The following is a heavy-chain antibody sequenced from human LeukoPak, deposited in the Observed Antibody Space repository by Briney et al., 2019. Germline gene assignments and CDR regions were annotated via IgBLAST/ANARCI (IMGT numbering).Heavy chain of an antibody. Sequence: GGSLRLSCAASGFTFSSYEMNWVRQAPGKGLEWVSYISSSGSTIYCADSVKGRFTISRDNAKNSLYLQMNSLRAEDTAVYYCARGLAAFDIWGQGTMVTVSS. J-gene: IGHJ3*02. V-gene: IGHV3-48*03. CDR3: ARGLAAFDI. D-gene: IGHD3-16*01. CDR1: GFTFSSYE. CDR2: ISSSGSTI.